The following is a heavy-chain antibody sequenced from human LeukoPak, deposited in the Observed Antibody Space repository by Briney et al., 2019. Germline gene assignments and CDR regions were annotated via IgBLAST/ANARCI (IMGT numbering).Heavy chain of an antibody. J-gene: IGHJ4*02. CDR2: IGSSGATI. Sequence: PGGSLRLSCAASGFTFSSYEMIWVRRAPGKGLEWVSFIGSSGATIYYADSVKGRFTISRDNAKNSLYLQMNSLRAEDTAVYYCARLSDALDYWGQGTLVTVSS. D-gene: IGHD2-21*02. CDR1: GFTFSSYE. CDR3: ARLSDALDY. V-gene: IGHV3-48*03.